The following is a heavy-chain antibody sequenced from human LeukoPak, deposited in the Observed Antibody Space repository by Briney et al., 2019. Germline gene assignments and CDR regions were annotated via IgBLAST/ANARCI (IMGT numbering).Heavy chain of an antibody. Sequence: PGGSLRLSCAASGFTFSSYSMNWVRQAPGKGLEWVAVISYDGSNKYYADSVKGRFTISRDNSKNTLYLQMNSLRAEDTAVYYCAKQEGGYDFWSGFLYWGQGTLVTVSS. CDR2: ISYDGSNK. J-gene: IGHJ4*02. CDR3: AKQEGGYDFWSGFLY. CDR1: GFTFSSYS. V-gene: IGHV3-30*18. D-gene: IGHD3-3*01.